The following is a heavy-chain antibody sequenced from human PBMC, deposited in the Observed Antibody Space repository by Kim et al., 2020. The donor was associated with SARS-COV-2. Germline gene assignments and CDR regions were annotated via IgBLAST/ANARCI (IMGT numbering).Heavy chain of an antibody. J-gene: IGHJ5*02. Sequence: STYYAGPVKGRFTNPRDNSKNTLYLQMSRLRGEDTAVYYCAKDRSDGHPWRQGTLVTVSS. D-gene: IGHD6-19*01. V-gene: IGHV3-23*01. CDR3: AKDRSDGHP. CDR2: ST.